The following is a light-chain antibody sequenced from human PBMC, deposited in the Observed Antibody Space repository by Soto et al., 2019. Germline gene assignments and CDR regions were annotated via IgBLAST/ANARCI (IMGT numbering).Light chain of an antibody. V-gene: IGKV3-15*01. Sequence: EIVMTQSPATLSVSPXEXXTLSCRASQSVSSNVAWYQQIPGQTPRLLIYGASTRATGIPVRFSGSGSGTEFTLTISSLQSEDFAVYYCHQYDDGPYTFGQGTKVEI. CDR2: GAS. CDR1: QSVSSN. J-gene: IGKJ2*01. CDR3: HQYDDGPYT.